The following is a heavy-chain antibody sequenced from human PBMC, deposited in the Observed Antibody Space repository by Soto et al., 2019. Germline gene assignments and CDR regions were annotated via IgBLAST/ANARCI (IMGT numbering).Heavy chain of an antibody. D-gene: IGHD2-15*01. Sequence: SETLSLTCTVSGGSISSIAYYWGWIRQPPGKGLVWIGAISNSGNTFYNPSLMSRVTISVDMSKNQFSLKQISVTAADTAVYFCARLHESKYCSYGNCIDYWGRGTLVTVS. V-gene: IGHV4-39*01. CDR1: GGSISSIAYY. CDR2: ISNSGNT. J-gene: IGHJ4*02. CDR3: ARLHESKYCSYGNCIDY.